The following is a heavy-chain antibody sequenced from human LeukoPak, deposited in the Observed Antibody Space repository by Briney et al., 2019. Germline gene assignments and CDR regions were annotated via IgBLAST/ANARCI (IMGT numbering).Heavy chain of an antibody. J-gene: IGHJ4*02. CDR2: INHSGST. CDR3: ARVVLGGITMVRGLGNFDY. Sequence: SETLSLTCAVYGGSFSGYYWSWIRQPPGKGLEWIGEINHSGSTNYNPSLKSRVTISVDTSKNQFSLKLSSVTAADTAVYYCARVVLGGITMVRGLGNFDYWGQGTLVTVSS. V-gene: IGHV4-34*01. D-gene: IGHD3-10*01. CDR1: GGSFSGYY.